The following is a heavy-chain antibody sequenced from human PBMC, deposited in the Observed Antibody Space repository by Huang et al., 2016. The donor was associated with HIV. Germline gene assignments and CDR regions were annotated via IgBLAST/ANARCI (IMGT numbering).Heavy chain of an antibody. J-gene: IGHJ3*02. Sequence: QVQLVQSGSELKEPGASVKVSCKASEYTFTHCFNWVRQAPGQGLEWMGWINPTTGTPTYAQGITGRFVFSFDTSGDTAYLHITNLRADDTAVYYCAISGTYSGDFDIWGQGTLVSVS. CDR1: EYTFTHC. CDR3: AISGTYSGDFDI. CDR2: INPTTGTP. D-gene: IGHD1-26*01. V-gene: IGHV7-4-1*02.